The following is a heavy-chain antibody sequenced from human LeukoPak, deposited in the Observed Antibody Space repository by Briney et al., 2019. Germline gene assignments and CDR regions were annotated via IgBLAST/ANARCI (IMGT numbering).Heavy chain of an antibody. Sequence: SETLSLTCTVSGGSISSYYWSWIRQPPGKGLEWIGYIYYSGSTNYNPSLKSRVTISVDTSKNQFSLKLSSVTAADTAVYYCARDQSKMVRGVIIRTFDYWGQGTLVTVSS. J-gene: IGHJ4*02. CDR2: IYYSGST. D-gene: IGHD3-10*01. CDR1: GGSISSYY. V-gene: IGHV4-59*01. CDR3: ARDQSKMVRGVIIRTFDY.